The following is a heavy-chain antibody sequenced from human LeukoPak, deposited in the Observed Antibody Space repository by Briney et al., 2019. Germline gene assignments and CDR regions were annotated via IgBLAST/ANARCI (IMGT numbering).Heavy chain of an antibody. V-gene: IGHV4-30-2*01. CDR2: IYHSGST. Sequence: SETLSLTCAVSGVSISSGGYSWSWIRQPPGKGLEWIGYIYHSGSTYYNPSLKSRVTISVDRSKNQFSLKLSSVTAADTAVYYCARSMVRGPESGWFDPWGQGTLVTVSS. CDR1: GVSISSGGYS. D-gene: IGHD3-10*01. J-gene: IGHJ5*02. CDR3: ARSMVRGPESGWFDP.